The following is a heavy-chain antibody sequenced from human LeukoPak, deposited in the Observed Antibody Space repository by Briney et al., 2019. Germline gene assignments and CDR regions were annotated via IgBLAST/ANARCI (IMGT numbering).Heavy chain of an antibody. CDR2: ISWNSGSI. D-gene: IGHD2-15*01. V-gene: IGHV3-9*01. CDR1: GFTFDDYA. CDR3: ARRGGGIRPEDY. Sequence: GGSLRLSCAASGFTFDDYAMHWVRQAPGKGLEWVSGISWNSGSIGYADSVKGRFTISRDNAKNSLYLQLNSQRAEDTALYYCARRGGGIRPEDYWGQGTLVTVSS. J-gene: IGHJ4*02.